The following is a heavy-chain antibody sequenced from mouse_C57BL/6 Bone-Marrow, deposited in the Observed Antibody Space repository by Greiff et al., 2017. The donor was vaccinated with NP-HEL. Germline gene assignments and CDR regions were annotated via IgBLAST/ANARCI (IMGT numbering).Heavy chain of an antibody. D-gene: IGHD1-1*01. J-gene: IGHJ3*01. CDR2: ISSGSSTI. V-gene: IGHV5-17*01. Sequence: EVMLVESGGGLVKPGGSLKLSCAASGFTFSDYGMHWVRQAPEKGLEWVAYISSGSSTIYYADTVQGRFTITRDNAKNTLFLQMTSLRSEDTAMYYCARLYGSFFAYWGQGTLVTVSA. CDR1: GFTFSDYG. CDR3: ARLYGSFFAY.